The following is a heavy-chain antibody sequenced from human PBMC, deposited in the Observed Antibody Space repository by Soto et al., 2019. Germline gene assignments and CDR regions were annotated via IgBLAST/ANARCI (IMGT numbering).Heavy chain of an antibody. D-gene: IGHD2-21*02. V-gene: IGHV3-30*03. CDR2: ISYDGSNK. Sequence: QVQLVESGGSVVQPGRSLRLSCAASGFTFSSYGMHWVRQAPGKGLEWVAVISYDGSNKYYADSVKGRFTISRDNSKNTLYLQMNSLRAEDTAVYYCARSQVCGGDCTYGMDVWGQGTTVTVSS. J-gene: IGHJ6*02. CDR1: GFTFSSYG. CDR3: ARSQVCGGDCTYGMDV.